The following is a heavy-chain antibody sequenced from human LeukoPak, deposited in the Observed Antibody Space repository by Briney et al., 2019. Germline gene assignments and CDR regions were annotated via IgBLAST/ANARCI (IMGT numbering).Heavy chain of an antibody. CDR3: ARDPAVVVVAGWAFDI. D-gene: IGHD2-15*01. J-gene: IGHJ3*02. V-gene: IGHV3-21*01. CDR1: GFTFSSYS. Sequence: GGSLRLSCAASGFTFSSYSMNWVRQAPGKGLEWVSSISSSSSSYIYYADSVKGRFTISRDNAKNSLYLQMNSLRAEDTAVYYCARDPAVVVVAGWAFDIWGQGTMVTVSS. CDR2: ISSSSSSYI.